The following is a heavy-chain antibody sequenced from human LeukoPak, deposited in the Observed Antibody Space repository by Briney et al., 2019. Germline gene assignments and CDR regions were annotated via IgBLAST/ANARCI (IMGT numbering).Heavy chain of an antibody. V-gene: IGHV6-1*01. Sequence: SQTLSLTCAISGDSVSSNSAAWNWIRQSPSRGLVWLGRTYYRSKWYNNYAASVKSRIIIKPDTSKNQFSLQLDSVTPEDTAVYYCARDRPNGSSGVNYFDCWGQGTLVTVSS. J-gene: IGHJ4*02. CDR2: TYYRSKWYN. CDR1: GDSVSSNSAA. D-gene: IGHD3-22*01. CDR3: ARDRPNGSSGVNYFDC.